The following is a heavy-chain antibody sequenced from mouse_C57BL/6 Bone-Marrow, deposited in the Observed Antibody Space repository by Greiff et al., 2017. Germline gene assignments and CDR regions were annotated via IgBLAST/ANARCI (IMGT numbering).Heavy chain of an antibody. J-gene: IGHJ2*01. D-gene: IGHD2-3*01. Sequence: EVQLQQSVAELVRPGASVTLSCTASGFTINNTYMHWVKQRPEQGLEWIGRIDPANGTTKYAPQFPGQAILTADTSSNTAYLQLSSLTSEATAIYYCAREGYYDYWGQGTTLTVSS. CDR1: GFTINNTY. CDR3: AREGYYDY. CDR2: IDPANGTT. V-gene: IGHV14-3*01.